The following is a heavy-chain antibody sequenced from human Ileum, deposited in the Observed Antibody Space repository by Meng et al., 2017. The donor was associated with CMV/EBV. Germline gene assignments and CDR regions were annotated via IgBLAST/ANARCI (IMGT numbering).Heavy chain of an antibody. J-gene: IGHJ6*02. D-gene: IGHD3-3*01. CDR3: ARVGAIDHDSWSGYYTHYYAMDV. CDR1: GGSFSSYY. CDR2: INLGGST. V-gene: IGHV4-34*01. Sequence: GSLRLSCAIYGGSFSSYYWSWIRQPPGKGLEWIGEINLGGSTSYNPSLKGRVTTSVDTSKRQFSLTLTSLTAADTAVYYCARVGAIDHDSWSGYYTHYYAMDVWGQGTTVTVSS.